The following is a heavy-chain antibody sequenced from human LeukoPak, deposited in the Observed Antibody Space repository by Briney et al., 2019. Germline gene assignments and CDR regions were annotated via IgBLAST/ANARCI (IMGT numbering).Heavy chain of an antibody. CDR3: ARRAGAYSHPYDY. Sequence: QAGGSLRLSCAASGLSFSNYAMYWVRQAPGKGLEWVSAIGGTGGNIFYTDSVKGRFTISRDNSKNTLYLQMNRLRAEDTAVYYCARRAGAYSHPYDYWGQGTLVTVSS. D-gene: IGHD4/OR15-4a*01. J-gene: IGHJ4*02. CDR2: IGGTGGNI. V-gene: IGHV3-23*01. CDR1: GLSFSNYA.